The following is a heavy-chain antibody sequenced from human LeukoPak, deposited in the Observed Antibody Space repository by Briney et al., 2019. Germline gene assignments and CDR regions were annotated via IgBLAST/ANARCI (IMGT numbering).Heavy chain of an antibody. J-gene: IGHJ4*02. CDR1: GFTFSSYA. D-gene: IGHD3-10*01. V-gene: IGHV3-30-3*01. CDR2: ISYDGSNK. CDR3: ARGTYYYGSGSYSPSDY. Sequence: GRSLRLSCAASGFTFSSYAMHWVRQAPGKGLEWVAVISYDGSNKYYADSVKGRFTISRDNSKNTLYLQMNSLRAEDTAVYYCARGTYYYGSGSYSPSDYWGQGTLVTVSS.